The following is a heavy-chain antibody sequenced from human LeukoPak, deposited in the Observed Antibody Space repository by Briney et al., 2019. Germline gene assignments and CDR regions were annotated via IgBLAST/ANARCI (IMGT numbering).Heavy chain of an antibody. Sequence: ASVKVSCKASGYTFTRYDINWVRQAPGQGLEWMGWMNPNSGNTGYAQKFQGRVTMTRNTSISTAYMELSSLRSEDTAVYYCARRVPQRLCNWNHHWFDPWGQGTLVTVSS. J-gene: IGHJ5*02. D-gene: IGHD1-20*01. CDR2: MNPNSGNT. CDR1: GYTFTRYD. CDR3: ARRVPQRLCNWNHHWFDP. V-gene: IGHV1-8*01.